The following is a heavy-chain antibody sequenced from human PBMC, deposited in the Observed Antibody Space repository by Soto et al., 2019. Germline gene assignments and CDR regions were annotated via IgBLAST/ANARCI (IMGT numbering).Heavy chain of an antibody. CDR1: GGSISSSSYY. Sequence: ETLSLTCTVSGGSISSSSYYWGWIRQPPGKGLEWVANIKQDGSEKYYVDSVKGRFTISRDNAKNSLYLQMNSLRAEDTAVYYCARDPLLAGVVTVPWRSPVPLFDYWGQGTLVTVSS. V-gene: IGHV3-7*04. CDR3: ARDPLLAGVVTVPWRSPVPLFDY. J-gene: IGHJ4*02. CDR2: IKQDGSEK. D-gene: IGHD2-21*02.